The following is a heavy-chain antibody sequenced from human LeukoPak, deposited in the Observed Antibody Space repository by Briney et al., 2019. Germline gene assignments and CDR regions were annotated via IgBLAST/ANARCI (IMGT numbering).Heavy chain of an antibody. J-gene: IGHJ6*02. CDR1: GFTFNVYW. D-gene: IGHD5-18*01. V-gene: IGHV3-7*03. CDR3: ARERRSYGSLYYYYGMDV. Sequence: PGGSLRLSCAASGFTFNVYWMIWVRQAPGKGLEWVANINQDGSEKYCVDSVRGRFTVSRDNAKNSLYLEMSSLRSEDTAVYYCARERRSYGSLYYYYGMDVWGQGTTVTVSS. CDR2: INQDGSEK.